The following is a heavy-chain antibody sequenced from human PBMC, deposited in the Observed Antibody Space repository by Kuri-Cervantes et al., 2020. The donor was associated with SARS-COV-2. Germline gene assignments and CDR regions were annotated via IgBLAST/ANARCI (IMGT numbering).Heavy chain of an antibody. D-gene: IGHD2-2*01. CDR2: SNAGNGNT. J-gene: IGHJ4*02. V-gene: IGHV1-3*02. Sequence: ASVKVSCKASGYTFTSYAMHWVRQAPGQRLEWMGWSNAGNGNTKYSQEFQGRVTITRDTSASTAYMELSSLRSEDTAVYYCAREANGYCSSTSCLPDYWGQGTLVTVSS. CDR1: GYTFTSYA. CDR3: AREANGYCSSTSCLPDY.